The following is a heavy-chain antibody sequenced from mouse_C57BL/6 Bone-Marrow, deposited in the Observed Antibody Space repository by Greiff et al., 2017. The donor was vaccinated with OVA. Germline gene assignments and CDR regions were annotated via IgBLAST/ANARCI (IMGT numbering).Heavy chain of an antibody. CDR1: GFTFSSYG. D-gene: IGHD1-1*01. CDR2: ISSGGSYT. V-gene: IGHV5-6*01. J-gene: IGHJ4*01. Sequence: EVKLMESGGDLVKPGGSLKLSCAASGFTFSSYGMSWVRQTPDKRLGWVATISSGGSYTYYPDSVKGRFTISRDNAKNTLYLQMSSLKSEDTAMYYCARPPYYYGSRGYAMDYWGQGTSVTVSS. CDR3: ARPPYYYGSRGYAMDY.